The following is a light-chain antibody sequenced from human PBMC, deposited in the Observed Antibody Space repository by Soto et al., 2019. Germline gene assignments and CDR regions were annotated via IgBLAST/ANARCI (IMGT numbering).Light chain of an antibody. CDR3: QQSYSTPLT. Sequence: DIQMTQSPSSLSASVGDRVTITCRASQSISSYLNWYQQTQGKAPKLXIYAASSLQSGVPSRFSCSGAGPACTRTISSLQPEDVETDDCQQSYSTPLTFGGGTKV. V-gene: IGKV1-39*01. CDR1: QSISSY. J-gene: IGKJ4*01. CDR2: AAS.